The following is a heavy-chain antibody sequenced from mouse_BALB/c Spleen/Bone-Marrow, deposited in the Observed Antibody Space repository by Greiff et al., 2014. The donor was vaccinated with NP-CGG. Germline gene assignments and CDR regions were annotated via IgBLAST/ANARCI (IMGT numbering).Heavy chain of an antibody. CDR1: SYSFISYW. V-gene: IGHV1-61*01. J-gene: IGHJ2*01. CDR2: IHPSDSET. CDR3: ARQDVTTTSDY. Sequence: QVQLQQSGAELVRPGASVKLSCKASSYSFISYWMNWVKQRPGQGLEWIGMIHPSDSETRLNQKFKDKATLTADKSSSTVYIQLSSPTSEDSAVYYCARQDVTTTSDYWGHGTTLTVSS. D-gene: IGHD2-12*01.